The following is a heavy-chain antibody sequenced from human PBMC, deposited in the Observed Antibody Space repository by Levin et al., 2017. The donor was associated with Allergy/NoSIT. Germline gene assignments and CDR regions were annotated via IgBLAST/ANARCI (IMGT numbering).Heavy chain of an antibody. J-gene: IGHJ1*01. Sequence: GGSLRLSCAASGFTFSSYGMHWVRQAPGKGLEWVAVIWYDGSNKYYADSVKGRFTISRDNSKNTLYLQMNSLRAEDTAVYYCARDNHLRRYVAGRSAEYFQHWGQGTLVTVSS. V-gene: IGHV3-33*01. CDR3: ARDNHLRRYVAGRSAEYFQH. D-gene: IGHD6-19*01. CDR2: IWYDGSNK. CDR1: GFTFSSYG.